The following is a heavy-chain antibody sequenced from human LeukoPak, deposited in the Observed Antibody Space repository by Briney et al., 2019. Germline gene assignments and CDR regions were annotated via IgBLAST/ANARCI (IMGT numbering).Heavy chain of an antibody. V-gene: IGHV1-2*02. CDR1: GYTFTAYY. J-gene: IGHJ5*02. CDR2: INPNSGGT. D-gene: IGHD1-26*01. Sequence: ASVKVSCKTSGYTFTAYYMHWVRQAPGQGLEWMGWINPNSGGTNYAQKFQGRVTMTRDTSISTAYMELSRLRSDDTAVYYCARPYSGSYAGRFDPWGQGTLVTVSS. CDR3: ARPYSGSYAGRFDP.